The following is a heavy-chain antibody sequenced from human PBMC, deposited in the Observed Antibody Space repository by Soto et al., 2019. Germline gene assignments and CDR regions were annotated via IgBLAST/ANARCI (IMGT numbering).Heavy chain of an antibody. D-gene: IGHD2-15*01. CDR3: ASLVVVAATYIDY. V-gene: IGHV1-69*02. CDR1: GGTFSSYT. Sequence: QVQLVQSGAEVKKPGSSVKVCCKASGGTFSSYTISWVRQASGQGLEWMGRIIPILGIANYAQKFQGRVTITADKSTSTAYMELSSLRSEDTAVYYCASLVVVAATYIDYWGQGTLVTVPS. J-gene: IGHJ4*02. CDR2: IIPILGIA.